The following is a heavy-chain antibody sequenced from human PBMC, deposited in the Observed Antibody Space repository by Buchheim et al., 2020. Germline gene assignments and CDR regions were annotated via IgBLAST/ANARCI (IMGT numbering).Heavy chain of an antibody. CDR2: IWFDGRDQ. J-gene: IGHJ5*02. Sequence: QAQLVASGGGVVQPGGSLRLSCAASGFALSSYGIHWVRQAPGKGLEWVTGIWFDGRDQYYADSVKGRFTISRDNSKNTLHLQMNSLRAEDTAVYYCAGEEYCSSTSCPRGWFDPWGQGTL. CDR1: GFALSSYG. V-gene: IGHV3-33*01. CDR3: AGEEYCSSTSCPRGWFDP. D-gene: IGHD2-2*01.